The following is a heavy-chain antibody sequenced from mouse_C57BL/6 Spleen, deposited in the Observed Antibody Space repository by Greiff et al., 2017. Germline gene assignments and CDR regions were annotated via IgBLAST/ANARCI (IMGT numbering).Heavy chain of an antibody. J-gene: IGHJ4*01. D-gene: IGHD2-4*01. V-gene: IGHV1-61*01. CDR2: IYPSDSET. CDR1: GYTFTSYW. CDR3: ARRQDYDGGYYAMDY. Sequence: VQLQQPGAELVRPGSSVKLSCKASGYTFTSYWMDWVKQRPGQGLEWIGNIYPSDSETHYNQKFKDKATLTVDKSSSTAYMQLSSLTSEDSAVYYCARRQDYDGGYYAMDYWGQGTSVTVSS.